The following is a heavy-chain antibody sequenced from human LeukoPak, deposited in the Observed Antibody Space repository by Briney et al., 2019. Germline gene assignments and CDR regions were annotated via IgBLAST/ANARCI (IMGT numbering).Heavy chain of an antibody. CDR1: GFTFSSYT. V-gene: IGHV3-21*01. CDR3: TKGGGDSCCE. J-gene: IGHJ4*02. CDR2: ISSSSSYI. D-gene: IGHD2-15*01. Sequence: GGSLRLSCEASGFTFSSYTMNWVRQAPGKGLEWVPSISSSSSYIYYADSVKGRFTISRDNAKNSLCLQMNSLRAEDTAVYYCTKGGGDSCCEWGQGTLVTVSS.